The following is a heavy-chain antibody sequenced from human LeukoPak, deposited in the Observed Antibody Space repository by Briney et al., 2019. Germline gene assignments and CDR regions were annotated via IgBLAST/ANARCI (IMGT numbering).Heavy chain of an antibody. CDR1: GFTFSSYG. V-gene: IGHV3-33*01. D-gene: IGHD2-2*02. J-gene: IGHJ5*02. CDR2: IWYDGSNK. Sequence: GRALRLSCAASGFTFSSYGMPRVRPAPGKGLEWGAVIWYDGSNKYYADSVKGRFTISRDNSKNTLYLQMNSLRAEDTAVYYCARDVVPAAIGWFDPWGQGTLVTVSS. CDR3: ARDVVPAAIGWFDP.